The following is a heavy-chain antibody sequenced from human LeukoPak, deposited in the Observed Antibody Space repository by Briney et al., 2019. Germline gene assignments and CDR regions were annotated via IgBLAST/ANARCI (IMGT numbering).Heavy chain of an antibody. CDR2: INHSGST. V-gene: IGHV4-34*01. CDR1: GGSFSGYY. J-gene: IGHJ6*02. D-gene: IGHD6-13*01. CDR3: ARVGPSSSWYFPYYYYGMDV. Sequence: PSETLSLTCAVYGGSFSGYYWSWIRQPPGKGLEWIGEINHSGSTNYNPSLKSRVTISVDTSKNQFSLKLSSVTAADTAVYYCARVGPSSSWYFPYYYYGMDVWGQGTTVTVSS.